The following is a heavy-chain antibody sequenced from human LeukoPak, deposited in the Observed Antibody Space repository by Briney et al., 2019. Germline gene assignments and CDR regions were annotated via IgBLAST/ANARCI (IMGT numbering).Heavy chain of an antibody. CDR3: ARARSGGSCYDY. D-gene: IGHD2-15*01. CDR1: GGTFSSYA. J-gene: IGHJ4*02. CDR2: IIPILGIA. V-gene: IGHV1-69*04. Sequence: SVKVSCKASGGTFSSYAISWVRQAPGQGLEWMGRIIPILGIANYAQKFQGRVTITADKSTSTAYMELSSLRSEDTAVYYCARARSGGSCYDYWGQGTLVTVSS.